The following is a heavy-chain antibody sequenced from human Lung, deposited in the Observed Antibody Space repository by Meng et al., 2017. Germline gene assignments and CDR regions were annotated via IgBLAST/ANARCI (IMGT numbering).Heavy chain of an antibody. CDR2: IYNSGST. Sequence: QVQPQGSGPGLVKPSHTLDIACTVSGGSISSSNYYWSWIRQPPGKGLEWSGHIYNSGSTYYNPSLKSRITISVDTSKNQFSLKLSSVTAADTAVYYCARGQKGYFDLWGRGTLVTVSS. CDR3: ARGQKGYFDL. V-gene: IGHV4-30-4*01. J-gene: IGHJ2*01. CDR1: GGSISSSNYY.